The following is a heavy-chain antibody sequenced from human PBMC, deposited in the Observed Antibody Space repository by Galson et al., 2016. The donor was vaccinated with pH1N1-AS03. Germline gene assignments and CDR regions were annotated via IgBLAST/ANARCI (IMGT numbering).Heavy chain of an antibody. D-gene: IGHD1-7*01. J-gene: IGHJ5*02. CDR2: ITSSGSTI. CDR1: GFTFSSYE. CDR3: SRAFRHIGTIET. V-gene: IGHV3-48*03. Sequence: LRLSCAASGFTFSSYELNWVRQAPGKGLEWVSYITSSGSTIYNADSVKGRFTISRDNPKNSLYLQMNSLRNEDTGVYYCSRAFRHIGTIETWGQGTLVTVSS.